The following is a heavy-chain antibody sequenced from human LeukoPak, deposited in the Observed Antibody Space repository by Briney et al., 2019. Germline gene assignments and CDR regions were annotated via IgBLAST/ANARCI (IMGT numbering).Heavy chain of an antibody. V-gene: IGHV1-18*01. Sequence: GASVKVSCKASGYTTSNYAFTWVRQAPGQGLEWMGWISVFNGNTKYAQKLQGRVTMTTDTSTSTAYMELRSLTSDDTAVYYCARVVGPPYHDYWGQGTLVTVSS. CDR2: ISVFNGNT. CDR1: GYTTSNYA. J-gene: IGHJ4*02. CDR3: ARVVGPPYHDY. D-gene: IGHD3-10*01.